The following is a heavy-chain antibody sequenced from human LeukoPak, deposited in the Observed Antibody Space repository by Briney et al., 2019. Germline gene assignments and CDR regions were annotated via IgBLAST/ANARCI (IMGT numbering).Heavy chain of an antibody. D-gene: IGHD1-7*01. CDR2: ISGGGDST. V-gene: IGHV3-23*01. Sequence: QPGGSLRLSCTASGFAFSFYDMTWVRQAPGKGLEWVSSISGGGDSTSYADSVKGRFTISRDNVKNTLYLQMISLRGEDTAVYYCAREKPKLGTRGYYYYGMDVWGQGTTVTVSS. CDR3: AREKPKLGTRGYYYYGMDV. CDR1: GFAFSFYD. J-gene: IGHJ6*02.